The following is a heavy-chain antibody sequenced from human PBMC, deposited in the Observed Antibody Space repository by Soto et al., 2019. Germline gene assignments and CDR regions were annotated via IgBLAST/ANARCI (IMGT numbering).Heavy chain of an antibody. V-gene: IGHV3-53*01. J-gene: IGHJ5*02. CDR3: ARVNPPYP. CDR1: GFTVSTNY. CDR2: LASGSGA. Sequence: EGSLRLFDAASGFTVSTNYMSWVRQVPGEGLEWVSVLASGSGAYYAEYVRGRFPIYRDNSKKTVHIQMNSLRAEDTAVYYCARVNPPYPWGQGTLVTVSS.